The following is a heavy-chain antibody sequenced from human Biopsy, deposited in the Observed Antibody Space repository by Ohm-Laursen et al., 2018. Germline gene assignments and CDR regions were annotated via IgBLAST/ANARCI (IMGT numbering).Heavy chain of an antibody. V-gene: IGHV1-8*01. D-gene: IGHD3-10*01. J-gene: IGHJ5*02. CDR1: GYTFTTDD. CDR3: ARADPPLFYYGSGSSNWFDP. CDR2: MNPDSGNT. Sequence: ASVKVSCKASGYTFTTDDITWVRQATGQGLEWMGWMNPDSGNTGYAQNFQGRVTMTRNTSISTAYMELSSLRSEDTAVYFCARADPPLFYYGSGSSNWFDPWGQGTLVTVSS.